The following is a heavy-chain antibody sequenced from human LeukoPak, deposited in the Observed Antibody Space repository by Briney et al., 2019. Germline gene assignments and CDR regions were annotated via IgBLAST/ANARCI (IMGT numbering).Heavy chain of an antibody. CDR1: AGTCSIYA. Sequence: ASVTVSFQSSAGTCSIYAIIWVRQAPGQGLEWMGRIIPILGIANYAQKFQGRVTITADKSTSTAYMELSGLRSEETAVYHCARGKTWFYPWGHGNLVTVSS. CDR3: ARGKTWFYP. V-gene: IGHV1-69*04. J-gene: IGHJ5*02. CDR2: IIPILGIA.